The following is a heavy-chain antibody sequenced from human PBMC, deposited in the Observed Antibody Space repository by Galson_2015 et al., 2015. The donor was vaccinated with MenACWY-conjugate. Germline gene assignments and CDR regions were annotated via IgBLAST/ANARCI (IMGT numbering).Heavy chain of an antibody. V-gene: IGHV3-23*01. J-gene: IGHJ3*01. D-gene: IGHD6-13*01. Sequence: SLRLSCAASGFTFNNYAMSWVRQAPGKGLEWVAAIGTGGSSTYYADSVRGRFTISRDNSKNTLSLQMNSLRVEDTAMYYCVKGRSPSGHSGSWFSGADAFDSWDRGTVVTFSS. CDR2: IGTGGSST. CDR1: GFTFNNYA. CDR3: VKGRSPSGHSGSWFSGADAFDS.